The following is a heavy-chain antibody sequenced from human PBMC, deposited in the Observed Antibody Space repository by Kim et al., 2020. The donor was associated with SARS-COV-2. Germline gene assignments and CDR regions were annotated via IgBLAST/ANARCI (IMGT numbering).Heavy chain of an antibody. V-gene: IGHV4-39*01. CDR1: GGSISSSSYY. CDR3: AIGRITIFGVVIPLDY. Sequence: SETLSLTCTVSGGSISSSSYYWGWIRQPPGKGLEWIGSIYYSGSTYYNPSLKSRVTISVDTSKNQFSLKLSSVTAADTAVYYCAIGRITIFGVVIPLDYWGQGTLVTVSS. CDR2: IYYSGST. J-gene: IGHJ4*02. D-gene: IGHD3-3*01.